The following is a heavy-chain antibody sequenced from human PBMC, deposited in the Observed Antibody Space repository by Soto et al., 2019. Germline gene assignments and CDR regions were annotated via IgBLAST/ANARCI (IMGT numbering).Heavy chain of an antibody. CDR2: IYYSGST. V-gene: IGHV4-61*01. Sequence: SERLRRPGIVGGNAGSRRRDEWSSFRQPPGEGLEWIGYIYYSGSTRYNPSLKSRVTISVDASKNQFSLKLSSVTAADTAVYYCARDREMATIGAFDVWGQGTMVT. D-gene: IGHD5-12*01. CDR3: ARDREMATIGAFDV. CDR1: GNAGSRRRDE. J-gene: IGHJ3*01.